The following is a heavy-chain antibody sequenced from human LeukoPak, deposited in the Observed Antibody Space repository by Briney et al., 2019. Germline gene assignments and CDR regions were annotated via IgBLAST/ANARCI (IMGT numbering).Heavy chain of an antibody. D-gene: IGHD3-3*01. V-gene: IGHV3-7*01. CDR3: ARGPEVLRFLEWSRPADSIPFYY. CDR1: GFTFSSYW. J-gene: IGHJ4*02. Sequence: PGGSLRLSCAASGFTFSSYWMSWVRQAPGKGLEWVANIKQDGSEKYYVDSVKGRFTISRDNAKNSLYLQMNSLRAEDTAVYYCARGPEVLRFLEWSRPADSIPFYYWGQGTLVTVSS. CDR2: IKQDGSEK.